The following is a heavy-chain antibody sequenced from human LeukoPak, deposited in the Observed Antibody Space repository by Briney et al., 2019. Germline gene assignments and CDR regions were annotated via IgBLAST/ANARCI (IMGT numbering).Heavy chain of an antibody. CDR3: ARRMSGLNYYYYGMDV. CDR1: GYSFTSYW. V-gene: IGHV5-51*01. J-gene: IGHJ6*02. Sequence: GESLKISCKGSGYSFTSYWIGWVRQMPGKGPEWMGIIYPGDSDTRYSPSFQGQVTISADKSISTAYLQWSSLKASDTAMYYCARRMSGLNYYYYGMDVWGQGTTVTVSS. CDR2: IYPGDSDT.